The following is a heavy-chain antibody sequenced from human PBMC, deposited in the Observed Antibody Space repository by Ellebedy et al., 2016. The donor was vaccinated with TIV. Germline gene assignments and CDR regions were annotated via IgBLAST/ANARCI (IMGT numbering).Heavy chain of an antibody. V-gene: IGHV4-39*02. J-gene: IGHJ6*02. Sequence: MPSETLSLTCTVSGDYISSSNYYWGWIRQPPGKGLEWIGSIHYSGTTFYNPSLKSRVTISVDTSKNHFSLNLSSVTAADTAVYYCARIKSLKSYYYYYGMDVWGQGTTVTVSS. CDR3: ARIKSLKSYYYYYGMDV. CDR1: GDYISSSNYY. CDR2: IHYSGTT.